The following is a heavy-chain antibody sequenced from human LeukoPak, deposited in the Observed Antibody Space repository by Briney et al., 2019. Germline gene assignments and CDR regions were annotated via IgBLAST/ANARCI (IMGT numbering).Heavy chain of an antibody. CDR1: GFTFSSYG. V-gene: IGHV3-30*18. CDR2: ISYDGSNK. D-gene: IGHD6-19*01. J-gene: IGHJ4*02. Sequence: GGSLRLSCAASGFTFSSYGMHWVRQAPGKGLEWVAVISYDGSNKYYADSVKARFTISRDNSKNTLYLQMNSLRAEDTAVYYCAKDPGRCSSGWASHCFFDYWGQGTLVTVSS. CDR3: AKDPGRCSSGWASHCFFDY.